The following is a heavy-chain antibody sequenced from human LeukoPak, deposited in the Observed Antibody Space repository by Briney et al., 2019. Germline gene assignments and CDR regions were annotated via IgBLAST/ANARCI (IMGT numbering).Heavy chain of an antibody. CDR3: ARDQAGLDY. CDR2: INHSGSA. V-gene: IGHV4-34*01. CDR1: GGPFSGYY. D-gene: IGHD6-13*01. J-gene: IGHJ4*02. Sequence: PSETLSLTCAVYGGPFSGYYWSWIRQPPGKGLEWIGEINHSGSANYNPSLKSRVTISVDTSKNQFSLQLNSVTPEDTAVYYCARDQAGLDYWGQGTLVTVSS.